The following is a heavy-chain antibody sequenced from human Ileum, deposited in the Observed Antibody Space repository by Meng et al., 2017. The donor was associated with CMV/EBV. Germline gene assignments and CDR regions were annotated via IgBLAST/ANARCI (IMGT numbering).Heavy chain of an antibody. J-gene: IGHJ1*01. CDR1: GFTFSRYG. Sequence: GESLKISCETSGFTFSRYGLHWIRQAPGKGLEWVAAISFDGSEISYADFVKGLFTISRDNSRNTMYLDMNSLRIEDSAVFYCARPQEALWHDWRLPGPNWGQGTLVTVSS. V-gene: IGHV3-30*19. CDR3: ARPQEALWHDWRLPGPN. CDR2: ISFDGSEI. D-gene: IGHD3-3*01.